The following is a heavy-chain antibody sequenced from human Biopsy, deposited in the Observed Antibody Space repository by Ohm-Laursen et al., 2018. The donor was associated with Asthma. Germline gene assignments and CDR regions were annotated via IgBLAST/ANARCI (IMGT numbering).Heavy chain of an antibody. J-gene: IGHJ6*02. Sequence: ASVKASCKTSGYTFNSAGITWVRQAPGQGLEWKGCSSVYNGNTKVAQKLQDRVTMITGTSTSTAYMELRSLRSDDTAVYFCARAVDYSHYYGIDVWGQGTTVTV. CDR1: GYTFNSAG. V-gene: IGHV1-18*01. CDR2: SSVYNGNT. CDR3: ARAVDYSHYYGIDV. D-gene: IGHD3-10*01.